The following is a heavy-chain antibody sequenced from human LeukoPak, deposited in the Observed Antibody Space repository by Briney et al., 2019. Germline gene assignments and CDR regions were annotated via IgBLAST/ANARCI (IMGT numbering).Heavy chain of an antibody. CDR3: ARGHTVTDDYYFDY. CDR1: GGTFSSYA. Sequence: SVTVSCKASGGTFSSYAVSWVRQAPGQGLEWMGGIIPIFGTANYAQKFQGRVTITTDESTSTAYMELSSLRSEDTAVYYCARGHTVTDDYYFDYWGQGTLVTVSS. CDR2: IIPIFGTA. D-gene: IGHD4-17*01. V-gene: IGHV1-69*05. J-gene: IGHJ4*02.